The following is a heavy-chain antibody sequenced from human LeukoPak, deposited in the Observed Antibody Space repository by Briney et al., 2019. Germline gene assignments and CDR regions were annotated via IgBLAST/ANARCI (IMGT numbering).Heavy chain of an antibody. J-gene: IGHJ4*02. D-gene: IGHD1-26*01. Sequence: GGSLRLSCAASGFTFSSYSMNWVRQAPGKGLEWVSYISSSSSTIYYADSVKGRFTISRDNAKNSLYLQMNSLRAEDTAVYYCARELGATDYWGQGTLVTVSS. CDR3: ARELGATDY. V-gene: IGHV3-48*01. CDR2: ISSSSSTI. CDR1: GFTFSSYS.